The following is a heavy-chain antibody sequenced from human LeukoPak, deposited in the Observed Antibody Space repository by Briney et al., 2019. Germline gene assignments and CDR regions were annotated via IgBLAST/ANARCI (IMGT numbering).Heavy chain of an antibody. J-gene: IGHJ4*02. V-gene: IGHV3-30*02. CDR3: AKSGSGWTFDY. D-gene: IGHD6-19*01. CDR1: GFTFSSNG. Sequence: GGSLRLSCVASGFTFSSNGMHWVRQAPGKGLEWVTFIRDDGSNKYYADSVKGRFTISRDNSKNTVYLQMNSLRAEDTAVYYCAKSGSGWTFDYCGQGTLVTVSS. CDR2: IRDDGSNK.